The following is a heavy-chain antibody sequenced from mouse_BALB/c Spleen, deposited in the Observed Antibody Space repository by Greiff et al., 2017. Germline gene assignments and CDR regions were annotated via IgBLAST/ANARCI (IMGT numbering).Heavy chain of an antibody. CDR3: AREAYGNYGAMDY. D-gene: IGHD2-1*01. Sequence: EVKLVESGGGLVKPGGSLKLSCAASGFTFSDYYMYWVRQTPEKRLEWVATISDGGSYTYYPDSVKGRFTISRDNAKNNLYLQMSSLKSEDTAMYYCAREAYGNYGAMDYWGQGTSGTVSS. V-gene: IGHV5-4*02. CDR1: GFTFSDYY. J-gene: IGHJ4*01. CDR2: ISDGGSYT.